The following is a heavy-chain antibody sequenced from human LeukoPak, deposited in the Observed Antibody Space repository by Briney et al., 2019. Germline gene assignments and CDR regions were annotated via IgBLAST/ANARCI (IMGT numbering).Heavy chain of an antibody. D-gene: IGHD2-8*01. J-gene: IGHJ6*03. CDR3: ARDGVSVSYYYYMDV. CDR1: GYTFTGYY. CDR2: ITPNSGGT. V-gene: IGHV1-2*06. Sequence: ASVKVSCTASGYTFTGYYMHWVRQAPGQGLEWMGRITPNSGGTNYAQKFQGRVTMTRDTSISTAYMELSRLRSDDTAVYYCARDGVSVSYYYYMDVWGEGTTVTVSS.